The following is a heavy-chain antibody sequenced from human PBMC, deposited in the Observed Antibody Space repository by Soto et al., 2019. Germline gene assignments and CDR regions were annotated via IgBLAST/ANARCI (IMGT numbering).Heavy chain of an antibody. Sequence: ASVKVSCKASGYTLTSYYMHWVRQAPGQGLEWMGIINPSGGSTTYAQKFQGRVTMTRDTSTSTVYMELSSLRSEDTAVYYCARGDIVAIFGMDVWGQGTTVTVSS. J-gene: IGHJ6*02. D-gene: IGHD5-12*01. V-gene: IGHV1-46*01. CDR1: GYTLTSYY. CDR2: INPSGGST. CDR3: ARGDIVAIFGMDV.